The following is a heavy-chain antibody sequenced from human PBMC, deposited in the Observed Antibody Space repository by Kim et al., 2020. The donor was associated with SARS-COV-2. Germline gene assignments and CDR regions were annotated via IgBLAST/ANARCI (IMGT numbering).Heavy chain of an antibody. J-gene: IGHJ4*01. CDR3: ATEYSSSSAFDY. Sequence: GGSLRLSCAASGFTFSTYGMHWVRQAPGKGLEWVAMIWNDGSNKYYADSMKGRFTISRYNSKNTLYLQMTSLRAEDTAVYYCATEYSSSSAFDYWGHGTLFTVSS. V-gene: IGHV3-33*01. CDR2: IWNDGSNK. D-gene: IGHD6-6*01. CDR1: GFTFSTYG.